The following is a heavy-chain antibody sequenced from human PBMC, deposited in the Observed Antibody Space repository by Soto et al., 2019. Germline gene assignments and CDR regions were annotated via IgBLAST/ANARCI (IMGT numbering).Heavy chain of an antibody. Sequence: QVQLQESGPGLVKPSQTLSLTCTVSGGSISSGGYYWSWIRQHPGKGLEWIGYIYYSGSTYYNPSLKSRVTISVDTSKNQFSLKLSAVTAADTAVYYCARDVPPFDIVVVPAAIGDYYYYGMDVWGQGTTVTVSS. J-gene: IGHJ6*02. CDR1: GGSISSGGYY. D-gene: IGHD2-2*01. CDR3: ARDVPPFDIVVVPAAIGDYYYYGMDV. V-gene: IGHV4-31*03. CDR2: IYYSGST.